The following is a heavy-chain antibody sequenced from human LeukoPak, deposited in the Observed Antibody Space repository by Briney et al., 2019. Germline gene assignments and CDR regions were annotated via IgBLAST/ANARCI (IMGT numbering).Heavy chain of an antibody. CDR2: VYHSGST. D-gene: IGHD2-2*01. CDR3: VRASSSDPYKGLDP. V-gene: IGHV4-4*02. Sequence: PSETLSLTCAVSGVSIRSGSWWSWVRQFPGKGLEWIGEVYHSGSTTYNASLKNRVTISVDNSKNHFSLKLTSVTAADTAFYYCVRASSSDPYKGLDPWGQGILVTVS. CDR1: GVSIRSGSW. J-gene: IGHJ5*02.